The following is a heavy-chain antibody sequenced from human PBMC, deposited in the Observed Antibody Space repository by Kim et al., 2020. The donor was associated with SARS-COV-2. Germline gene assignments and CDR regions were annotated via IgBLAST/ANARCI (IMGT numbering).Heavy chain of an antibody. J-gene: IGHJ4*02. D-gene: IGHD3-22*01. Sequence: SETLSLTCTVSGGSISSGGYYWSWIRQHPGKGLEWIGYIYYSGSTYYNPSLKSRVTISVDTSKNQFSLKLSSVTAADTAVYYCARGYDSSGYYFDYWGQGTLVPVSS. CDR3: ARGYDSSGYYFDY. V-gene: IGHV4-31*03. CDR2: IYYSGST. CDR1: GGSISSGGYY.